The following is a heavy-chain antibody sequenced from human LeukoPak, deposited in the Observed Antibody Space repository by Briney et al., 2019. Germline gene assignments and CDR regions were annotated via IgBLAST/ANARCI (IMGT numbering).Heavy chain of an antibody. D-gene: IGHD1-14*01. CDR1: GYTLTELS. Sequence: ASVKVSRKVSGYTLTELSMHWVRQAPGKGLEWMGGFDPEDGETIYAQKFQGRVTMTEDTPTDTAYMELSSLRSEDTAVYYCATDLTKTVRDRNKYYYYYGMDVWGQGTTVTVSS. CDR2: FDPEDGET. CDR3: ATDLTKTVRDRNKYYYYYGMDV. J-gene: IGHJ6*02. V-gene: IGHV1-24*01.